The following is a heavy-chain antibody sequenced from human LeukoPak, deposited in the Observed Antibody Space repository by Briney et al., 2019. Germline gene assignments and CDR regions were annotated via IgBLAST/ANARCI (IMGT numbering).Heavy chain of an antibody. CDR2: IIPILGIA. Sequence: ASVKVSCKASGGTFSSYAISWVRQAPGQGLEWMGRIIPILGIANYAQKFQGRVTITADKSTSTAYMELSSLRSEDTAVYYCARRSEHSSGYQPTFDPWGQGTLVTVSS. J-gene: IGHJ5*02. V-gene: IGHV1-69*04. CDR3: ARRSEHSSGYQPTFDP. CDR1: GGTFSSYA. D-gene: IGHD3-22*01.